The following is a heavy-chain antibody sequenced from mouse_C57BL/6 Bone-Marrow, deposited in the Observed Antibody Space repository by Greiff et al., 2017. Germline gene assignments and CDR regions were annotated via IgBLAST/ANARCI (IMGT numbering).Heavy chain of an antibody. V-gene: IGHV1-64*01. CDR1: GYTFTSYW. CDR2: IHPNSGST. CDR3: ARLYYAMDD. J-gene: IGHJ4*01. Sequence: QVQLQQPGAELVKPGASVTLSCKASGYTFTSYWMHWVKQRPGQGLEWIGMIHPNSGSTNYNEKFKSKDTLTVDKSSSTAYMQLSSLKSEDSAVYYCARLYYAMDDWGQGTSVTVSS.